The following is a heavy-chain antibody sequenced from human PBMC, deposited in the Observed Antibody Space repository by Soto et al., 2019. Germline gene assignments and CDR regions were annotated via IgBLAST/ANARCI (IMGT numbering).Heavy chain of an antibody. CDR3: AAGAPYSSSWPHYYYYGMDV. Sequence: QVQLVQSGAEVKKPGSSVKVSCKASGGTFSSYAISWVRQAPGQGLEWMGGIIPIFGTANYAQKFQGRVTITADESTSTDYMKLSSLRSEDTAVYYCAAGAPYSSSWPHYYYYGMDVWGQGTTVTVSS. J-gene: IGHJ6*02. D-gene: IGHD6-13*01. CDR2: IIPIFGTA. V-gene: IGHV1-69*01. CDR1: GGTFSSYA.